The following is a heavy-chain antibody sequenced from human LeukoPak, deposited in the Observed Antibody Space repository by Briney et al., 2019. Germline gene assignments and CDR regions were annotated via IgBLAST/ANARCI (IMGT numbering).Heavy chain of an antibody. D-gene: IGHD3-10*01. V-gene: IGHV3-23*01. Sequence: AGGSLRLSCAASGFTFSTNDMRWVRKPPGKGLVWVSAISVIGGSTYYADSVKGRFTSSRDNSKNTVYLQMNSLRAEDTAVYYCARGSRDGSGSYYRHFDYWGQGTLVTVSS. CDR2: ISVIGGST. CDR3: ARGSRDGSGSYYRHFDY. CDR1: GFTFSTND. J-gene: IGHJ4*02.